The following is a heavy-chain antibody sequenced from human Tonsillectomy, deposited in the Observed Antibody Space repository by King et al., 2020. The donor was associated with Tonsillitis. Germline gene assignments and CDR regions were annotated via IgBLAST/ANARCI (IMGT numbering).Heavy chain of an antibody. CDR1: GYSFTSYW. CDR3: ARTRRYYYDSSGYSN. Sequence: VQLVQSGAEVKKPGASLKISCKGSGYSFTSYWIGWVRQMPGKGLEWMGIIYPGDSDTRYSPSFQDQVTISVDKSISTAYLQWSSLKASDTAMYYCARTRRYYYDSSGYSNWGQGTLVTVSS. CDR2: IYPGDSDT. D-gene: IGHD3-22*01. J-gene: IGHJ4*02. V-gene: IGHV5-51*01.